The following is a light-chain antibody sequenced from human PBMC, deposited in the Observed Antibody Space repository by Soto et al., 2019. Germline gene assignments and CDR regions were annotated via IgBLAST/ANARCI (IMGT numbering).Light chain of an antibody. CDR3: QQYNSFWT. V-gene: IGKV1-5*01. CDR2: DAS. Sequence: DIQMTQSPSTLSASVGARVTITCRASQSISSWWAWYQQKPGKAPRLLIYDASYLERGVPSRFSGSGSGTEFTLTISDLQPDDLATYYCQQYNSFWTFGQGTKVEI. J-gene: IGKJ1*01. CDR1: QSISSW.